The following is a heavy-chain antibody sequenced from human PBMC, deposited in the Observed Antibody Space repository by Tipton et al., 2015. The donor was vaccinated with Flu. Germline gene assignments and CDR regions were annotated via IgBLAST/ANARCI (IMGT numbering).Heavy chain of an antibody. D-gene: IGHD1-1*01. Sequence: QLVQSGAEVKKPGASVKVSCKASGYTFTGYYMHWVRQAPGQGLEWMGIVYPAGGGITYAQKFQGRVIMTRDRSTGTVHMDLSSLRSDDTAMYYCARDKGNGTYTFDVWGQGTMVTVSS. CDR2: VYPAGGGI. J-gene: IGHJ3*01. V-gene: IGHV1-46*01. CDR1: GYTFTGYY. CDR3: ARDKGNGTYTFDV.